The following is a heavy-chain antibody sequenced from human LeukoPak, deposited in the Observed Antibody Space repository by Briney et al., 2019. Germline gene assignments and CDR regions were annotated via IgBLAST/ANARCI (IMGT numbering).Heavy chain of an antibody. CDR1: GGSISSSSYY. V-gene: IGHV4-39*01. J-gene: IGHJ3*02. CDR2: IYYSGST. Sequence: SETLSLTCTVSGGSISSSSYYWGWIRQPPGKGLEWIGSIYYSGSTYYNPSLKSRVTISVDTSKNQFSLKLSSVTAADTAVYYCARLFLSGRKPTGDAFDIWGQGTMVTVSS. CDR3: ARLFLSGRKPTGDAFDI. D-gene: IGHD3-3*01.